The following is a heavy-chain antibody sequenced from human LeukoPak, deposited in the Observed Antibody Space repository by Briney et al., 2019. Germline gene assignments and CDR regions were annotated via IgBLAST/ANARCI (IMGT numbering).Heavy chain of an antibody. J-gene: IGHJ4*02. V-gene: IGHV3-7*01. Sequence: GGSLRLSCAASGFTFSSYWMSWVRQAPGKGLERVANIKQDGSEKYYVDSVKGRFTISRDNAKNSLYLQMNSLRAEDTAVYYCARDYYDSSGYYEGDYWGQGTLVTVSS. D-gene: IGHD3-22*01. CDR2: IKQDGSEK. CDR3: ARDYYDSSGYYEGDY. CDR1: GFTFSSYW.